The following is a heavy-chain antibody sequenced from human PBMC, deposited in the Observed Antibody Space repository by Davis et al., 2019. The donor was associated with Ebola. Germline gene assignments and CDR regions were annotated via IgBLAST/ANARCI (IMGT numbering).Heavy chain of an antibody. Sequence: SETLSLTCTVSGASISSSNYYWGWIRQPPGKGLEWIGSIYYSGSTYYNPSLKSRVTISVDTSKNQFTLKLSSVTAADTAVYYCARGRGYYGSGSYHRYNWFDPWGQGTLVTVSS. D-gene: IGHD3-10*01. V-gene: IGHV4-39*01. J-gene: IGHJ5*02. CDR1: GASISSSNYY. CDR2: IYYSGST. CDR3: ARGRGYYGSGSYHRYNWFDP.